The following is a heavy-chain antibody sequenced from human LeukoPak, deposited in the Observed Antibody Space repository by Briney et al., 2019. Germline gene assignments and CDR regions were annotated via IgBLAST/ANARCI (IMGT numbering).Heavy chain of an antibody. J-gene: IGHJ4*02. V-gene: IGHV3-23*01. CDR2: IRGSGGST. CDR3: AKVDYSDYGAYFDY. CDR1: GFTFSSYA. D-gene: IGHD4-17*01. Sequence: GGSLRLSCAASGFTFSSYAMDWVRQAPGKGLECVSHIRGSGGSTYYADSVKGRFTISRDNSKNTLYLQMNSLRAEDTAIYYCAKVDYSDYGAYFDYWGQGTLVTVSS.